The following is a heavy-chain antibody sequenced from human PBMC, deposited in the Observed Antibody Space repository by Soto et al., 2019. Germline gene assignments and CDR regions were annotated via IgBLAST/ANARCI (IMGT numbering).Heavy chain of an antibody. CDR1: GGSISSGDYY. J-gene: IGHJ4*02. CDR3: ARVDTAMGTGFDY. CDR2: IYYSGST. Sequence: PSETLSLTCPVSGGSISSGDYYWSWIRQPPGKGLEWIGYIYYSGSTYYNPSLKSRVTISVDTSKNQFSLKLSSVTAADTAVYYCARVDTAMGTGFDYWGQGTLVTVSS. V-gene: IGHV4-30-4*01. D-gene: IGHD5-18*01.